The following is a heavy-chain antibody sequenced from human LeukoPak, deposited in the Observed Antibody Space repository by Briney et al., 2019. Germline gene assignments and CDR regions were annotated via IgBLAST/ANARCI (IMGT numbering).Heavy chain of an antibody. V-gene: IGHV2-5*02. D-gene: IGHD1-1*01. Sequence: SGPTLVNPXQTLTLTCTFSGFSLTTRGVGVGWIRQPPGKALEWLAFAYWDDDNRYSPSLKNRVTVSKDTSKNQVVLTMTNMDPVDTATYYCAHRQHYYGSWNEGYFDSWGQGTLVTVSS. CDR2: AYWDDDN. CDR1: GFSLTTRGVG. CDR3: AHRQHYYGSWNEGYFDS. J-gene: IGHJ4*02.